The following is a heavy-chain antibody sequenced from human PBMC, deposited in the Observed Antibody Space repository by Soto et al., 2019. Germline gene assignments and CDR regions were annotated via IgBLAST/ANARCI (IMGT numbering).Heavy chain of an antibody. CDR2: IWYDGSNT. Sequence: QVQLVESGGGVVQPGSSLRLSCAASGCTFSSYGMHWVRQAPGKGLEWVAVIWYDGSNTYYADTVKGRFTISRDNSKNTLYLQMNSLRAEDTAVYYCARGPLGRWPHYFDYWGQGTLVTVSS. D-gene: IGHD3-10*01. V-gene: IGHV3-33*01. CDR3: ARGPLGRWPHYFDY. J-gene: IGHJ4*02. CDR1: GCTFSSYG.